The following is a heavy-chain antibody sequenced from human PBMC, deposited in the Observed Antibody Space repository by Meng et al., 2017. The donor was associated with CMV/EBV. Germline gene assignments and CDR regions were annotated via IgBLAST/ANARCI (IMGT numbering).Heavy chain of an antibody. Sequence: GESLKISCAASGFTFSSYSMNWVRQAPGKGLEWVSSISSSSSYIYYADSVKGRFTISRDNAKNSLFLQMNSLSAEDTAVYYCARNARTGSEFQLLYEGGGYYGMDVWGQGTTVTVSS. CDR1: GFTFSSYS. CDR2: ISSSSSYI. V-gene: IGHV3-21*01. CDR3: ARNARTGSEFQLLYEGGGYYGMDV. D-gene: IGHD2-2*02. J-gene: IGHJ6*02.